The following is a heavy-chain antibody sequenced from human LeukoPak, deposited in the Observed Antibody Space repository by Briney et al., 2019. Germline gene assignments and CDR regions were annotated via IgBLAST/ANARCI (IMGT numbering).Heavy chain of an antibody. CDR2: ISYDGSNK. Sequence: GGSLRLSCAASGFTFSSYAMHWVRQAPGKGLEWVAVISYDGSNKYYADSVKGRFTISRDNSKNTLYLQMNSLRAEDTAVYYCARDTRLLWFGELGFVFDYWGQGTLVTVSS. J-gene: IGHJ4*02. V-gene: IGHV3-30-3*01. CDR1: GFTFSSYA. D-gene: IGHD3-10*01. CDR3: ARDTRLLWFGELGFVFDY.